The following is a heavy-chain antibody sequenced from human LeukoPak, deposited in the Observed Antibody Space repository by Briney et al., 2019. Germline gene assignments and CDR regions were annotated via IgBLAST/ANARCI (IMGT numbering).Heavy chain of an antibody. CDR3: ARDVWRRAFYYAMDV. CDR2: ISWYSGNI. V-gene: IGHV3-9*01. CDR1: GFTFDDHA. Sequence: GGSLRLSYVASGFTFDDHAMHWVRQAPGKGLEWVSSISWYSGNIGYADSVKGRFSISRDNAKNTLYLEMNSLRTDDTALYFCARDVWRRAFYYAMDVWGLGNTVAVSS. D-gene: IGHD2-21*01. J-gene: IGHJ6*02.